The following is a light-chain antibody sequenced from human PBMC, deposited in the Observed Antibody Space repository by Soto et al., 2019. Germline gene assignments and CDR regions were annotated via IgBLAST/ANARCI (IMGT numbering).Light chain of an antibody. Sequence: EIVLTPSPGTLSFSPVAIATLPCMASLTVSDNYLAWYQQKAGQAPRLVIYDASSRATGISDRFSASGSGTDFTLTISRLEPEDFAVYYCQKYSNAPLTFGQGTKVDIK. CDR3: QKYSNAPLT. J-gene: IGKJ1*01. CDR1: LTVSDNY. CDR2: DAS. V-gene: IGKV3-20*01.